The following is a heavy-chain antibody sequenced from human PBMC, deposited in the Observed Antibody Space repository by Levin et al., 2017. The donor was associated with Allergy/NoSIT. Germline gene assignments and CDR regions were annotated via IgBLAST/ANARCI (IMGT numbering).Heavy chain of an antibody. J-gene: IGHJ4*02. CDR2: TWYDGTNI. V-gene: IGHV3-33*01. D-gene: IGHD3-22*01. CDR1: GFSVSDYG. CDR3: ARDELDNDSSAYFFEF. Sequence: QPGESLKISCAASGFSVSDYGMNWVRQAPGKGLEWVAVTWYDGTNIYYADSVKGRFTISTDNSKNTLYLDMNSLRADDTAVYYCARDELDNDSSAYFFEFWGQGTLVTVSS.